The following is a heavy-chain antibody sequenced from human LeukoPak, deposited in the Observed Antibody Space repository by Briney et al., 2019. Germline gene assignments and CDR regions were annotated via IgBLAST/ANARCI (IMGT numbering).Heavy chain of an antibody. D-gene: IGHD2-15*01. CDR3: ARSRIGKLSYYYMDV. V-gene: IGHV4-59*11. CDR1: DDSFSSHY. Sequence: SETLSLTCAVSDDSFSSHYWTWIRQPPGKGLEWIGYISYIGSTNYNPSLKSRVTISIDTSRNQFSLRLSSVTAADTAVYYCARSRIGKLSYYYMDVWGKGTTVTVSS. CDR2: ISYIGST. J-gene: IGHJ6*03.